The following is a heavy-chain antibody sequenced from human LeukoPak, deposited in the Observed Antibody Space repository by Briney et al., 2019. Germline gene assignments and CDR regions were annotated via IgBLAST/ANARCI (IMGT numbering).Heavy chain of an antibody. CDR3: VREPPTMVRGVTMDV. V-gene: IGHV1-18*01. J-gene: IGHJ6*02. CDR2: ISVYNGKT. D-gene: IGHD3-10*01. CDR1: GYSFTNYG. Sequence: ASVKVSCKASGYSFTNYGISWVRQAPGQGLEWMGWISVYNGKTRYAQNLQGRVTMTTDTSTSTAYMELRSLRSDDTAVYYCVREPPTMVRGVTMDVWGQGTTVTVSS.